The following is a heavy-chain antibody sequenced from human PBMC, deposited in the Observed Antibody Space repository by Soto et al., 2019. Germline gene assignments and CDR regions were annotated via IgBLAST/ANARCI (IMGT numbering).Heavy chain of an antibody. CDR2: IIPIFGTA. J-gene: IGHJ4*02. CDR1: GYTFTSYG. CDR3: ASSITGTYDY. D-gene: IGHD1-7*01. Sequence: QVQLVQSGAEVKNSGASVKVSCKASGYTFTSYGFSWVRQAPGQGLEWMGGIIPIFGTANYAQKFQGRVTITADKSTSTAYMELSSLRSEDTAVYYCASSITGTYDYWGQGTLVTVSS. V-gene: IGHV1-69*06.